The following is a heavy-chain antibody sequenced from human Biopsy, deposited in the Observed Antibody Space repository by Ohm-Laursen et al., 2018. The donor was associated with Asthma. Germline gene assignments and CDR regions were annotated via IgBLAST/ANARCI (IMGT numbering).Heavy chain of an antibody. CDR2: IYFSGST. D-gene: IGHD2-15*01. Sequence: SDTLSLTCTVSGDSISSYYWSWIRQPPGKGLEWIGYIYFSGSTNYNPSLKSRVTISVDTSKNQFSLRLSSVTAADTAVYYCAKAREDIVVVVAVSDSWGQGTTVTAS. J-gene: IGHJ6*02. V-gene: IGHV4-59*07. CDR1: GDSISSYY. CDR3: AKAREDIVVVVAVSDS.